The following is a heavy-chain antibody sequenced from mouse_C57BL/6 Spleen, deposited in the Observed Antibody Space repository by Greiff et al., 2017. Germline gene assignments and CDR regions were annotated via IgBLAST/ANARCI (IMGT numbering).Heavy chain of an antibody. D-gene: IGHD1-1*01. CDR2: IDPEDGDT. CDR1: GFNIKDYY. V-gene: IGHV14-1*01. J-gene: IGHJ2*01. Sequence: EVQLQQSGAELVRPGASVKLSCTASGFNIKDYYMHWVKQRPEQGLEWIGRIDPEDGDTEYAPQFQGKATMTADTSSNTAYLQLSSLTSEDTAVYYCTTPHYYGSSHYFDYWGQGTTLTVSS. CDR3: TTPHYYGSSHYFDY.